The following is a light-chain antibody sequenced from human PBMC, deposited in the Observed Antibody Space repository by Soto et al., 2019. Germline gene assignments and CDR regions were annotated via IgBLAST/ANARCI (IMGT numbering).Light chain of an antibody. CDR1: QSVSSSY. V-gene: IGKV3D-20*02. J-gene: IGKJ5*01. CDR2: GAS. Sequence: EIVLTQSPGNLSLSPGERATLSCRASQSVSSSYLAWYQQKPGQAPRLLIYGASSRATGIPDRFSGSGSGTDFTLTISSLEPEDFAVYSCQQRTDWPITFGQGTRLEIK. CDR3: QQRTDWPIT.